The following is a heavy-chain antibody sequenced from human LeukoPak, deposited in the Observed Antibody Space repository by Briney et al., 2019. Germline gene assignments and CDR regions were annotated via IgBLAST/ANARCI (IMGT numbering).Heavy chain of an antibody. CDR1: GYTFSTYW. CDR3: ARHHNGPGDH. CDR2: IYPDNSDT. V-gene: IGHV5-51*01. J-gene: IGHJ4*02. D-gene: IGHD2-8*01. Sequence: GESLKISCKGSGYTFSTYWIGWVRQVPGKGLEWMGIIYPDNSDTRYSSSFQGQVTISADKSISTAYLQWRSLKASDTAMYYCARHHNGPGDHWGQGTLVTVSS.